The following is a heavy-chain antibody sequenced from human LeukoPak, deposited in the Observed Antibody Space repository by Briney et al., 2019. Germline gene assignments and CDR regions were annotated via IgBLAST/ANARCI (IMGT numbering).Heavy chain of an antibody. CDR1: GGTFSSYA. CDR2: IIPIFGTA. V-gene: IGHV1-69*05. D-gene: IGHD3-10*01. J-gene: IGHJ5*02. CDR3: ARGHGSGSTNWFDP. Sequence: ASVKVSCKASGGTFSSYAISWVRQAPGQGLEWMGGIIPIFGTANYAQKFQGRVTMTRDMSTSTIYMELRSLRSDDRAVYFCARGHGSGSTNWFDPWGQGTLVTVSS.